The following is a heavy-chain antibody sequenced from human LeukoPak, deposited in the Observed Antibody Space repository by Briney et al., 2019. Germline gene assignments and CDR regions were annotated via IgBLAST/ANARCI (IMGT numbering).Heavy chain of an antibody. Sequence: SETLSLTCTVSGGSISSYYWSWIRQPPGKGLEWIGYIYYSGSTNYNPSLKSRVTISVDTSKNQFSLKLGSVTAADTAVYYCAAAFWSGYPFDYWGQGTLVTVSS. CDR2: IYYSGST. CDR3: AAAFWSGYPFDY. V-gene: IGHV4-59*01. D-gene: IGHD3-3*01. J-gene: IGHJ4*02. CDR1: GGSISSYY.